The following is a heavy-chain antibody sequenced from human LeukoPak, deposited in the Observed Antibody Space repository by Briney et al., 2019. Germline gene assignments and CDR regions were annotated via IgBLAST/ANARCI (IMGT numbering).Heavy chain of an antibody. CDR3: AKDGNTIFGVVPYY. D-gene: IGHD3-3*01. Sequence: GGSLRLSCAASGFTFSSYSMNWVRQAPGKGLEWVAVISYDGSNKYYADSVKGRFTISRDNSKNTLYLQMNSLRAEDTAVYYCAKDGNTIFGVVPYYWGQGTLVTVSS. CDR2: ISYDGSNK. V-gene: IGHV3-30*18. CDR1: GFTFSSYS. J-gene: IGHJ4*02.